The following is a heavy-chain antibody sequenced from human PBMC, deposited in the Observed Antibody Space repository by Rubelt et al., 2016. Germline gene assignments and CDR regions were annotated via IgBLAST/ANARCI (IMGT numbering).Heavy chain of an antibody. D-gene: IGHD4-17*01. CDR3: ARQSGYGDQINY. J-gene: IGHJ4*02. CDR1: GGSISSIIYY. CDR2: IHDSGTT. V-gene: IGHV4-39*01. Sequence: QVQLQESGPGLVKPSETLSLTCTVSGGSISSIIYYWGWIRQPPGKGLEWIGSIHDSGTTYYHPSLKSRVTISVDTSRNQFSLKRTVVTAADTAVYYCARQSGYGDQINYWGQGTLVTVSS.